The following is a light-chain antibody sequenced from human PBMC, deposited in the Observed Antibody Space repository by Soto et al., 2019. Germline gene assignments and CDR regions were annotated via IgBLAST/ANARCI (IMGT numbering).Light chain of an antibody. CDR2: GAS. V-gene: IGKV3-20*01. Sequence: LVTRCPGTLSLSPGERATLSCRASRNVDTKSLAWYQYKPGLAPRILIFGASGWATGIPDRFSGSGSGTDFTLTISSLQPEDFAIYYCQQYGSLPCTFGQGTKVDIK. CDR3: QQYGSLPCT. J-gene: IGKJ1*01. CDR1: RNVDTKS.